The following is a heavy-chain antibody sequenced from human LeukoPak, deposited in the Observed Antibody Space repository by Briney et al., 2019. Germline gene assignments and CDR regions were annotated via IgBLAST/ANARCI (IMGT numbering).Heavy chain of an antibody. D-gene: IGHD3-16*02. CDR3: ATGRPLPSDY. V-gene: IGHV1-24*01. Sequence: ASVMISCKVSGYTLIELSMHRVRQAPGKGLEWMGGFDPEDGETIYAQKFQGRVTMTEDTSTDTAYMELSSLRSEDTAVYYCATGRPLPSDYWGQGTLVTVSS. J-gene: IGHJ4*02. CDR1: GYTLIELS. CDR2: FDPEDGET.